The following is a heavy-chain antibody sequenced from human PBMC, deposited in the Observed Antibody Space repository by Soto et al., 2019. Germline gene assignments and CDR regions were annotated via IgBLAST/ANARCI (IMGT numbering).Heavy chain of an antibody. J-gene: IGHJ4*02. CDR1: GYTFTNYY. D-gene: IGHD2-21*01. Sequence: ASVKVSCKASGYTFTNYYMHWVRQAPGQGLEWMGIINPSGGSTSYAQKFQGRVTVTRDTSTSTVYMELSSLRSEDTAVYYCARSRNGLIDYWGQGTLVTVSS. CDR3: ARSRNGLIDY. V-gene: IGHV1-46*01. CDR2: INPSGGST.